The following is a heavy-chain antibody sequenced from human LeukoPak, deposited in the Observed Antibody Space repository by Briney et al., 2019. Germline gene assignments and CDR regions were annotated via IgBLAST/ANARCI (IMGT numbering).Heavy chain of an antibody. CDR3: ARSVVPAATYYYYYGMDV. CDR2: IIPILGIA. Sequence: ASVKVSCKASGGTFSSYAVSWVRQAPGQGLEWMGRIIPILGIANYAQKFQGRVTITADKSTSTAYMELSSLRSEDTAVYYCARSVVPAATYYYYYGMDVWGQGTTVTVSS. D-gene: IGHD2-2*01. CDR1: GGTFSSYA. J-gene: IGHJ6*02. V-gene: IGHV1-69*04.